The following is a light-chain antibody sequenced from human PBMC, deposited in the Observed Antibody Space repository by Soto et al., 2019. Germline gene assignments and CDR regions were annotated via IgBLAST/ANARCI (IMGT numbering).Light chain of an antibody. Sequence: QAVVTQPASVSGSPGQSITISFTGGSSDIGGYNYVSWFQQHPGKAPKLMIYEVTNRPSGVSNRFSGSKSGSTASLTISGLQAEDEADYYCSSYTSSNTLVFGTGTKVTVL. CDR1: SSDIGGYNY. V-gene: IGLV2-14*01. CDR3: SSYTSSNTLV. CDR2: EVT. J-gene: IGLJ1*01.